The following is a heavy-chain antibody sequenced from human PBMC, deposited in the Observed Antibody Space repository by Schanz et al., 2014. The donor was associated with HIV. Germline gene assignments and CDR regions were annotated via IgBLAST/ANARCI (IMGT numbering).Heavy chain of an antibody. CDR3: AREVYCTSANCYRFDP. CDR1: GGSISSGDSY. V-gene: IGHV4-30-4*01. J-gene: IGHJ5*02. CDR2: IFYSGST. Sequence: VQLQESGPGLLKPSQTLSLTCTVSGGSISSGDSYWSWIRQFPGKGLEWIGYIFYSGSTYYNPALKSRVIISIDTSKDQFSLKLSSVTAADTAVYYCAREVYCTSANCYRFDPWGQGTLVTVSS. D-gene: IGHD2-8*01.